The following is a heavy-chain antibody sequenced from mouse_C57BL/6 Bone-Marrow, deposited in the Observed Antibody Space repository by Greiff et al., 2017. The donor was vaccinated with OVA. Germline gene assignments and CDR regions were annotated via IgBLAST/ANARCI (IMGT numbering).Heavy chain of an antibody. V-gene: IGHV1-69*01. J-gene: IGHJ3*01. CDR1: GYTFTSYW. CDR2: IDPSDSYT. Sequence: QVQLQQPGAELVMPGASVKLSCKASGYTFTSYWMHWVKQRPGQGLEWIGEIDPSDSYTNYNQKFKGKSTLTVDKSSSTAYMQLSSLTSEDSAVYYCARGGKILRPVAYWGQGTLVTVSA. CDR3: ARGGKILRPVAY. D-gene: IGHD1-2*01.